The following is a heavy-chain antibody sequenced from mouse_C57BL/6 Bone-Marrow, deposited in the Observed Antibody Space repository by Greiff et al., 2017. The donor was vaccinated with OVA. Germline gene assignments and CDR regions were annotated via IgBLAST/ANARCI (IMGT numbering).Heavy chain of an antibody. CDR2: IYPGGGYT. J-gene: IGHJ4*01. Sequence: QVQLQQSGAELVRPGTSVKMSCKASGYTFTNYWIGWAKQRPGHGLEWIGDIYPGGGYTNYNEKFKGKATLTADKSSSTAYMQFSSLTSEDSAIYYCARRDYGSSSMDYWGQGTSVTVSS. CDR3: ARRDYGSSSMDY. D-gene: IGHD1-1*01. V-gene: IGHV1-63*01. CDR1: GYTFTNYW.